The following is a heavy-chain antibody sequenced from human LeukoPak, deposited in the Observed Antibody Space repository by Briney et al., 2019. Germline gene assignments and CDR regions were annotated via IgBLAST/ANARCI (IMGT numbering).Heavy chain of an antibody. J-gene: IGHJ4*02. D-gene: IGHD3-9*01. CDR2: LSPDGTNT. CDR3: ASVRLGH. V-gene: IGHV3-74*01. CDR1: GFTFNTYS. Sequence: GGSLRPSCAASGFTFNTYSMYWVRQFPGKKGLVWVSRLSPDGTNTNYADSVKGRFTISRDNAKNTVYLQMNSLRAEDTALYYCASVRLGHWGQGTLVTVSS.